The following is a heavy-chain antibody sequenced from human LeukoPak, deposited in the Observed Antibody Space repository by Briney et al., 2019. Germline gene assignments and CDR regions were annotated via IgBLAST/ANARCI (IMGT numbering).Heavy chain of an antibody. CDR3: ARGVVAAPQTFDY. CDR2: IYYSGST. D-gene: IGHD2-15*01. J-gene: IGHJ4*02. CDR1: VGSISSYY. V-gene: IGHV4-59*01. Sequence: SETLSLTCALSVGSISSYYWSWIRQPPGKGLEWIWYIYYSGSTNYNPSLESRVTISVDTSKNHFSLRLSSVTAADTALYYCARGVVAAPQTFDYGGQGTLVTVPS.